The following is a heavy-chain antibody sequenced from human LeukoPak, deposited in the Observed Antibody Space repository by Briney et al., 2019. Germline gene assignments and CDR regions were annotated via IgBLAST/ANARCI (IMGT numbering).Heavy chain of an antibody. V-gene: IGHV3-7*01. CDR1: GFTFSSYW. CDR2: IKQDGSEK. CDR3: AREGAKGIAAPDAFDI. J-gene: IGHJ3*02. D-gene: IGHD6-13*01. Sequence: PGGSLRLSCAASGFTFSSYWMNWVRQAPGKGLEWVANIKQDGSEKYYVDSVKGRFTISRDNAKNSLYLQMTGLRAEDTAVYYCAREGAKGIAAPDAFDIWGQGTMVTVSS.